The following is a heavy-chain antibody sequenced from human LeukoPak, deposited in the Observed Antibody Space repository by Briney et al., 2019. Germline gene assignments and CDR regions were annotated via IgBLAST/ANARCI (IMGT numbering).Heavy chain of an antibody. Sequence: SETLSLTCTVSGGSINFYYWSWIRQPAGKGLEWIGRIYSTGSTNYSPSLKSRVTMSVDKSKNQYSLNLSSVTAADTAVYYCARGIADPYSFDSWGQGTLVTVSS. V-gene: IGHV4-4*07. CDR3: ARGIADPYSFDS. J-gene: IGHJ4*02. CDR2: IYSTGST. CDR1: GGSINFYY. D-gene: IGHD6-13*01.